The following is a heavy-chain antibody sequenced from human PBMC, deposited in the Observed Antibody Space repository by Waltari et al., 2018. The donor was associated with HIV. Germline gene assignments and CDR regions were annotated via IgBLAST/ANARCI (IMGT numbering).Heavy chain of an antibody. V-gene: IGHV3-30*02. Sequence: QVQLVESRGGVVQPGGSLRLSCAASGFTFSSIGMHWVRQAPGKGLEWVAFIRYDGSNKYHAESVKGRFTTSRDNSKNTLYLLMNSLRPEDTAVYYCAKDVSPGYGMDVWGQGTTVTVSS. CDR1: GFTFSSIG. J-gene: IGHJ6*02. CDR3: AKDVSPGYGMDV. D-gene: IGHD3-16*02. CDR2: IRYDGSNK.